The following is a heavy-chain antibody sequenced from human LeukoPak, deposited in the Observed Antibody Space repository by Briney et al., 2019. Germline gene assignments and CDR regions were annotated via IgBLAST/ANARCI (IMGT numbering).Heavy chain of an antibody. CDR2: ISSTSSHT. CDR1: GFTFSDSY. V-gene: IGHV3-11*06. CDR3: ARVNWELTTEDY. J-gene: IGHJ4*02. Sequence: GGSLRLSCAASGFTFSDSYMSWIRQAAGKGLEWVSYISSTSSHTNYADSVKGRFTISRDNAKNTLSLQMNSLRAEDTAIYYCARVNWELTTEDYWGQGTLVTVSS. D-gene: IGHD4-11*01.